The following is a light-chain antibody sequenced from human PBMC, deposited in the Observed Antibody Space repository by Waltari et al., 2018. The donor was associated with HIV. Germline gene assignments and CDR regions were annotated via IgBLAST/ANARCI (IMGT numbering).Light chain of an antibody. V-gene: IGLV2-11*01. CDR1: SSDVRGYNY. CDR3: CSYAGSYGYV. Sequence: QSALTQPRSVSGSPGQSVTISCTGTSSDVRGYNYVSWYQQHPGKAPKLMICDVSKRPSGVPDRFSGSKSGNTASLTISGLQAEDEADYYCCSYAGSYGYVFGTGTKVTVL. CDR2: DVS. J-gene: IGLJ1*01.